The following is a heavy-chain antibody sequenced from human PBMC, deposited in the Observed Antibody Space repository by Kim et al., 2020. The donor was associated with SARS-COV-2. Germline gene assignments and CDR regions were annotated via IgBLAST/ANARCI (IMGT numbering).Heavy chain of an antibody. Sequence: NPPPKSRATISVDTSKNQYSRKRSCVTAADTAVYYCARTIAVAGHAFDTWGQGTMVTVSS. D-gene: IGHD6-19*01. J-gene: IGHJ3*02. CDR3: ARTIAVAGHAFDT. V-gene: IGHV4-34*04.